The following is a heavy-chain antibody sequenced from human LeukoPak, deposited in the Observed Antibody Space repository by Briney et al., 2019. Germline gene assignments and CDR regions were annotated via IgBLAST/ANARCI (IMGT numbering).Heavy chain of an antibody. CDR3: ARAISGVRFLEWLPTTTYYFDY. CDR1: GGSFSDYY. Sequence: SESLSLTCAVYGGSFSDYYWSWIRQPPGKGLEWIGEINHSGSTNYNPSLKSRVTISVDTSKNQFSLKLSSVTAADTAVYYCARAISGVRFLEWLPTTTYYFDYWGQGTLVTVSS. J-gene: IGHJ4*02. D-gene: IGHD3-3*01. CDR2: INHSGST. V-gene: IGHV4-34*01.